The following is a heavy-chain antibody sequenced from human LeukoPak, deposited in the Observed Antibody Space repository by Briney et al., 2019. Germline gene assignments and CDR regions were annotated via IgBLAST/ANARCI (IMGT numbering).Heavy chain of an antibody. D-gene: IGHD5-18*01. CDR1: GFSLRTRGVG. CDR2: IYWDDDK. J-gene: IGHJ4*02. CDR3: AHSENSVNTAMAPNFDY. V-gene: IGHV2-5*02. Sequence: SGPTLVNPTHTLTLTCTFSGFSLRTRGVGVGWIRQPPGKALEWLALIYWDDDKRYSPSLKSRLTITKDTSKNQVVLTMTNMDPVDTATYYCAHSENSVNTAMAPNFDYWGQGTLVTVSS.